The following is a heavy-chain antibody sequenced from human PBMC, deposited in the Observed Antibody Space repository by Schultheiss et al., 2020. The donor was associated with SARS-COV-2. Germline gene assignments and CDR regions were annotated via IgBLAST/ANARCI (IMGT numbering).Heavy chain of an antibody. D-gene: IGHD2-2*02. CDR1: GFTFSSYS. CDR2: ISSSSSYI. Sequence: GESLKISCAASGFTFSSYSMNWVRQAPGKGLEWVSSISSSSSYIYYADSVKGRFTISRDNAKNSLYLQMNSLRAEDTAVYYCARDRPDGVVPAAIGGWYFDLWGRGTLVTVSS. CDR3: ARDRPDGVVPAAIGGWYFDL. J-gene: IGHJ2*01. V-gene: IGHV3-21*04.